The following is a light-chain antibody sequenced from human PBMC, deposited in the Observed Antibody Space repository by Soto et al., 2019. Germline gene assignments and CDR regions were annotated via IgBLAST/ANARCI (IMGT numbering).Light chain of an antibody. CDR1: SSDVGGYNY. CDR2: EVS. CDR3: SSYTTSGTPV. Sequence: QSALTHPASVSGSPGQSITISCTGTSSDVGGYNYVSWYQQNPGTAPKVMIYEVSNRPSGVSNRFSGSKSGNTASLTISGLQAEDEADYYCSSYTTSGTPVFGGGTKLTVL. J-gene: IGLJ3*02. V-gene: IGLV2-14*01.